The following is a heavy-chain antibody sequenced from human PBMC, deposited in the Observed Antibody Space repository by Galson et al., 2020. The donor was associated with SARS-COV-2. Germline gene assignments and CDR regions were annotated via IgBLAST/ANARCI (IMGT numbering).Heavy chain of an antibody. CDR1: GGSISSGDYY. CDR3: ARNPVTMVQGVRHAFDI. V-gene: IGHV4-30-4*01. J-gene: IGHJ3*02. Sequence: SETLSLTCTVSGGSISSGDYYWSWIRQPPGKGLEWIGYIYYSGSTYYNPSLKSRVTISVDTSKNQFSLKLSSVTAADTAVYYCARNPVTMVQGVRHAFDIWGQGTMVTVSS. CDR2: IYYSGST. D-gene: IGHD3-10*01.